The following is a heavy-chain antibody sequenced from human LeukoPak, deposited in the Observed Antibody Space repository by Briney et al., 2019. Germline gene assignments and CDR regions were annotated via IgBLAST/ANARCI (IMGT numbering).Heavy chain of an antibody. J-gene: IGHJ4*02. D-gene: IGHD7-27*01. CDR2: ISSGSNAI. CDR3: ARDRPNWGIDC. Sequence: GGSPRLFCVPSGVTLNIHHMNGVRQARGKGGEWVSYISSGSNAIYYGDSVRGRYTMPRDNAKNSLSVQMNTLRDQDRAVYYCARDRPNWGIDCWGQGTLVSVSS. V-gene: IGHV3-48*02. CDR1: GVTLNIHH.